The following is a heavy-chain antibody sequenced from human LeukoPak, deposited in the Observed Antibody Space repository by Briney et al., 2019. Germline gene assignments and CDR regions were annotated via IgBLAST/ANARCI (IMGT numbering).Heavy chain of an antibody. Sequence: GGSLRLSCAASGFSFDDYGMSWVRQAPGKGLVWVSRINGDGSSTTYADSVKGRFTISRDNAKNSVSLQMNSLRVEDTAVYFCASDQVSGVFDYWGQGARVTVS. D-gene: IGHD5/OR15-5a*01. CDR3: ASDQVSGVFDY. CDR2: INGDGSST. CDR1: GFSFDDYG. V-gene: IGHV3-20*04. J-gene: IGHJ4*02.